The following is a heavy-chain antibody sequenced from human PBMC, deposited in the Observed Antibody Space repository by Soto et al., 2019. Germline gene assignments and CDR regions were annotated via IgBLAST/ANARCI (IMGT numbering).Heavy chain of an antibody. CDR1: RYSFTSYW. J-gene: IGHJ6*02. CDR3: ARQNCRSTSCLSRKNNHYGIGG. Sequence: GESRQISCKGSRYSFTSYWIGWVRQMPGKGLEWMGIIYPGDSDTRYSPSFQGQVTISADKSISTAYLQWSSLKASDTAMYYCARQNCRSTSCLSRKNNHYGIGGRDQETTVSVAS. CDR2: IYPGDSDT. V-gene: IGHV5-51*01. D-gene: IGHD2-2*01.